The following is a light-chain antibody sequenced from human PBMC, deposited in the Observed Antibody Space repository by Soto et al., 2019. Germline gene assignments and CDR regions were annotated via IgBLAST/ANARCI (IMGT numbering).Light chain of an antibody. J-gene: IGLJ3*02. Sequence: QAVVTQPPSASASLGASVTLTCTLSSGYSNYKVDWYQQRPGKGPRFVMRVGTGGIVGSKGDGIPDSFSVLGSGLNRYLTIKNIQEEDESDYHCGTDHGSGSNFVWVFGGGTKLTVL. CDR2: VGTGGIVG. CDR1: SGYSNYK. V-gene: IGLV9-49*01. CDR3: GTDHGSGSNFVWV.